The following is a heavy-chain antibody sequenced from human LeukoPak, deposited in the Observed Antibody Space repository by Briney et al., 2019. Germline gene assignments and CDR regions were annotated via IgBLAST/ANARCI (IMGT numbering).Heavy chain of an antibody. CDR1: GFTVSSNY. J-gene: IGHJ4*02. Sequence: GGSLRLSCAASGFTVSSNYMSWVRQAPGKGLEWVSIIYSTGGKYYADSVKGRFTISRDNSKHTLYLQMNSLRAEDTAVYYCARGSDGWFAFDYWGQGILVTVSS. D-gene: IGHD6-19*01. CDR2: IYSTGGK. CDR3: ARGSDGWFAFDY. V-gene: IGHV3-66*01.